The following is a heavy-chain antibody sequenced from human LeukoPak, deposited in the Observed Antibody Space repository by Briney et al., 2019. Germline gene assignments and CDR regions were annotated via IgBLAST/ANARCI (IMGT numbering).Heavy chain of an antibody. J-gene: IGHJ4*02. V-gene: IGHV3-23*01. D-gene: IGHD4-23*01. CDR3: ASLSNYGGSWDY. CDR2: ISGSDGST. Sequence: GGSLRLSCAASGFTFSSYAMSWVRQAPGKGLEWVSAISGSDGSTYYADSVKGRFTISRDNSKNTLYLQMNSLRAEDTAVYYCASLSNYGGSWDYWGQGTLVTVSS. CDR1: GFTFSSYA.